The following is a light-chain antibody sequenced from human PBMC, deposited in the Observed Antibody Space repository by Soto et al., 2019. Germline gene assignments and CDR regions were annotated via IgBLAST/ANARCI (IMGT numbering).Light chain of an antibody. CDR1: QSVTSNK. V-gene: IGKV3-20*01. CDR3: QQFGTFPVT. CDR2: DAS. J-gene: IGKJ2*01. Sequence: EIVLTQSPGTLSLSPGERATLCCRASQSVTSNKLAWYQQKPGQAPRFLIYDASNRATGIPDRFSGSGSGTDFTLTIARLEPEDFAVYFCQQFGTFPVTFGQGTKLEI.